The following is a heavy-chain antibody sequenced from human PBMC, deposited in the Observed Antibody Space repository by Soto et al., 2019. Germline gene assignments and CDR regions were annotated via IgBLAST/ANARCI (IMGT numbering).Heavy chain of an antibody. J-gene: IGHJ4*02. CDR1: GGTFSSYS. Sequence: QLQLVQSGAEVKKPWSSVKVSCKASGGTFSSYSINWVRQAPGQGLEWMGEIIPILGTANYAQKFQGRVTMTADESTSTAYMELSSLRSEDTAVYYCARDGGRHSGGIDYWGQGTLVTVS. CDR3: ARDGGRHSGGIDY. V-gene: IGHV1-69*01. CDR2: IIPILGTA. D-gene: IGHD1-26*01.